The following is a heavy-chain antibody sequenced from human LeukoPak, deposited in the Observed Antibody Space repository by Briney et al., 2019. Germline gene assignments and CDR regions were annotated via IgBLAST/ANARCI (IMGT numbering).Heavy chain of an antibody. CDR1: GFTFSSYG. CDR2: IWYDGSNK. Sequence: GRSLRLSCAASGFTFSSYGMHWVRKAPGKGLEWVAVIWYDGSNKYYADSVKGRFTISRDYSKNTLYLQMNSLRAEDTAVYYCARDTSSGYSYYFDYWGQGTLVTVSS. D-gene: IGHD3-22*01. J-gene: IGHJ4*02. CDR3: ARDTSSGYSYYFDY. V-gene: IGHV3-33*01.